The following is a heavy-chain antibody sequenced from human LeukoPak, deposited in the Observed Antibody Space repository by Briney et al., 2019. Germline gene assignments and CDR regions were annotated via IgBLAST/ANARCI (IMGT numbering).Heavy chain of an antibody. D-gene: IGHD3-16*01. CDR3: ATKGGGYYYMDV. Sequence: ASVKVSCKVSGYTLTELSMHWVRQAPGKGLEWMGGFDPEDGETIYAQKFQGRVTMTEDTSTDTAYMELSSLRSEDTAVYYCATKGGGYYYMDVWGKGTTVTVSS. J-gene: IGHJ6*03. V-gene: IGHV1-24*01. CDR2: FDPEDGET. CDR1: GYTLTELS.